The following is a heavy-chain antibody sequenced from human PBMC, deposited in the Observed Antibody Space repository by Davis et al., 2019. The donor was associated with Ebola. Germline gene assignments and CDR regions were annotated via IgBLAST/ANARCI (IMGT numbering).Heavy chain of an antibody. J-gene: IGHJ6*02. Sequence: PGGSLRLSCAASGFTFSSYGMHWVRQAPGTGLEWVAVISYDGSNKYYADSVKGRFIISRDNSKNTLYLQMNSLRAEDTAVYYCARPLAPSRYYYYGMDVWGQGTTVTVSS. CDR2: ISYDGSNK. CDR1: GFTFSSYG. D-gene: IGHD2-15*01. CDR3: ARPLAPSRYYYYGMDV. V-gene: IGHV3-30*03.